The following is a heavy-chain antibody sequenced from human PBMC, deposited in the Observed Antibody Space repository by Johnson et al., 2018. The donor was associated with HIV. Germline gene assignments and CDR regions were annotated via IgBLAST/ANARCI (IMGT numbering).Heavy chain of an antibody. J-gene: IGHJ3*02. CDR2: MGTAGDR. V-gene: IGHV3-13*01. CDR1: GFTFSNSD. Sequence: VLLVESGGGVVQPGGSLRLSCAASGFTFSNSDMHWVRQPTGQGLEWVSGMGTAGDRHYADSVNGRFTVSRENAKNSLHLQMNNLRAGDTAVYYCARGVSMFSSSWLESYAFDIWGQGTMVTVSS. CDR3: ARGVSMFSSSWLESYAFDI. D-gene: IGHD6-13*01.